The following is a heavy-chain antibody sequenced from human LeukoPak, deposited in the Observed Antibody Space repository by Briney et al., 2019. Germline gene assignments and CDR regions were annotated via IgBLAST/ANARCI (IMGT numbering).Heavy chain of an antibody. CDR3: ARVTRLGAFDI. V-gene: IGHV4-59*01. CDR2: IYYSGST. D-gene: IGHD7-27*01. Sequence: SETLSLTCTLSGGSISSYYWSWIRQPPGKGLEWIGYIYYSGSTNYNPSLKSRVTISVDTSKNQFSLKLSSVTAADTAVYYCARVTRLGAFDIWGQGTMVTVSS. CDR1: GGSISSYY. J-gene: IGHJ3*02.